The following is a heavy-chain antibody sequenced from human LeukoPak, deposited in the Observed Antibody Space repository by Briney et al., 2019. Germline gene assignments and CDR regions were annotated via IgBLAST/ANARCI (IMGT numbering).Heavy chain of an antibody. V-gene: IGHV4-61*01. CDR2: IYYSGST. CDR1: GYSISSSYY. J-gene: IGHJ6*03. D-gene: IGHD6-13*01. CDR3: ARVLIQQLVPNYYYYYYMDV. Sequence: PSETLSLTCAVPGYSISSSYYWSWIRQPPGKGLEWIGYIYYSGSTNYNPSLKSRVTISVDTSKNQFSLKLSSVTAADTAVYYCARVLIQQLVPNYYYYYYMDVWGKGTTVTVSS.